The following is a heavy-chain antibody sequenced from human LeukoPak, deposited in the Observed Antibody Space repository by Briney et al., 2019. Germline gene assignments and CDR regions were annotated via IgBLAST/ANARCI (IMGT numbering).Heavy chain of an antibody. CDR3: AREVTTVLGYFDL. V-gene: IGHV3-48*03. CDR2: ISSSGSTI. CDR1: GFTFSSYE. Sequence: GGSLRLSCAASGFTFSSYEMNWVRQAPGKGLEWVSYISSSGSTIYYADSVKGRFTISRDNSKNTLYLQMNSLRAEDTAVYYCAREVTTVLGYFDLWGRGTLVTVSS. J-gene: IGHJ2*01. D-gene: IGHD4-17*01.